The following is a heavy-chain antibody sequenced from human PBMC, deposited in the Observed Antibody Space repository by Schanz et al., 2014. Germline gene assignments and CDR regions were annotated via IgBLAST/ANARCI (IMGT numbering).Heavy chain of an antibody. J-gene: IGHJ6*02. CDR3: ARSPRMDV. CDR1: GFTFSSYA. V-gene: IGHV3-23*01. CDR2: IRGSGGGT. Sequence: EVQLLESGGGLVQPGGSLRLSCAASGFTFSSYAMSWVRQPPGKGLEWVSSIRGSGGGTDYADSVKGRFTISRDNSKNSLYLQMNSLKTEDTAVYYCARSPRMDVWGQGTMVTVSS.